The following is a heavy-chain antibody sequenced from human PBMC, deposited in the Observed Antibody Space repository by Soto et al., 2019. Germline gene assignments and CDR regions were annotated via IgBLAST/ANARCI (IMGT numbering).Heavy chain of an antibody. CDR3: ARSIRGYSYNSYFDY. Sequence: SETLSISCAVSGGSISSYHWIWIGQPAGKQMAWIGRIYTSGSTNYNPSLKSRVTMSVDTSKNQFSLKLSSVTAADTAVYYCARSIRGYSYNSYFDYWGQVTLVTVS. J-gene: IGHJ4*02. V-gene: IGHV4-4*07. CDR2: IYTSGST. CDR1: GGSISSYH. D-gene: IGHD5-18*01.